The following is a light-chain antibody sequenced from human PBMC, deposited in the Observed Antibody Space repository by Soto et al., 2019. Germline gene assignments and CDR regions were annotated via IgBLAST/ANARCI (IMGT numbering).Light chain of an antibody. V-gene: IGLV2-14*01. Sequence: QSALTQPASVSGSPGQSITISCTGTSSDVGGYNYVSLYQQHPGKAPKLMIYDVSNRPSGVSNRSSGSKSGNTASLTISGVQAEDEADYYCSSYRRSSTVVFCGGTKLTVL. CDR1: SSDVGGYNY. J-gene: IGLJ2*01. CDR2: DVS. CDR3: SSYRRSSTVV.